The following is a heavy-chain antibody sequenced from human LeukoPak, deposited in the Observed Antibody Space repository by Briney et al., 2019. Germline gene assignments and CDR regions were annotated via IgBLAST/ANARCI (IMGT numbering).Heavy chain of an antibody. CDR1: GFTFSSYW. V-gene: IGHV3-74*01. CDR2: INSDGSST. J-gene: IGHJ5*02. CDR3: ARDRNYWFDP. D-gene: IGHD4-11*01. Sequence: HSGGSLRLSCAASGFTFSSYWMHWVRHAPGKGLVWVSRINSDGSSTNYADSVKGRLTISRDNVKNTLYLQMNSLRAEDTAVYYCARDRNYWFDPWGQGTLVTVSS.